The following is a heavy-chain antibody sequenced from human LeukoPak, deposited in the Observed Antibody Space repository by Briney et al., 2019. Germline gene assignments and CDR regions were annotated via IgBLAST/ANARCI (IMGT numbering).Heavy chain of an antibody. Sequence: ASVKVSCKASGGTFSSYAISWVRQAPGQGLEWMGGVIPIFGTANYAQKFQGRVTITTDESTSTAYMELSSLRSEDTAVYYCAREPYRGQFDYWGQGTLVTVSS. CDR3: AREPYRGQFDY. D-gene: IGHD1-14*01. CDR1: GGTFSSYA. CDR2: VIPIFGTA. J-gene: IGHJ4*02. V-gene: IGHV1-69*05.